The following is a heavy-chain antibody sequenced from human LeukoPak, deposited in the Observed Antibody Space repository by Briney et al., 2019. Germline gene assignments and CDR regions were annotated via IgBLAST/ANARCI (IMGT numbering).Heavy chain of an antibody. CDR3: TTSYYDTLTGSSTFDY. Sequence: PGGSLRLSCAASGFTFSYAWMNWVRQAPGKGLGWVGRIKSKADGGTTDYAAPVKGRFTISRDDSKNTLYLQMNSLKTEDTAVYYCTTSYYDTLTGSSTFDYWGQGTLVTVSS. CDR1: GFTFSYAW. D-gene: IGHD3-9*01. J-gene: IGHJ4*02. V-gene: IGHV3-15*01. CDR2: IKSKADGGTT.